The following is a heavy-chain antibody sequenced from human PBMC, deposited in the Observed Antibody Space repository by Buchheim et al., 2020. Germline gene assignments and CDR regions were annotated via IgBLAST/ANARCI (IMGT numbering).Heavy chain of an antibody. D-gene: IGHD6-13*01. CDR3: ASESSSWTTFDY. CDR1: GYTFTSYY. Sequence: QVQLVQSGAEVKKPGASVKVSCKASGYTFTSYYMHWVRQAPGQGLEWMGIINPSGGSTSYAQKFQGRVTITADESTSTAYMELSSLRSEDTAVYYCASESSSWTTFDYWGQGTL. CDR2: INPSGGST. J-gene: IGHJ4*02. V-gene: IGHV1-46*01.